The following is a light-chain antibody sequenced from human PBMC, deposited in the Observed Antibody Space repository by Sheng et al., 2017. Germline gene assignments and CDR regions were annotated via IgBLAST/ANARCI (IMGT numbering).Light chain of an antibody. Sequence: SYVLSQSPSVSVAPGMTATITLWGETTLEEKVHSGTSRSQARPLCWSSMMIATGPQGSPERFSGSNSDNTATLTISRVEAGDEADYYCQVWDGDTDHVVFGGGTKLTVL. CDR3: QVWDGDTDHVV. CDR2: MIA. J-gene: IGLJ2*01. V-gene: IGLV3-21*03. CDR1: TLEEKV.